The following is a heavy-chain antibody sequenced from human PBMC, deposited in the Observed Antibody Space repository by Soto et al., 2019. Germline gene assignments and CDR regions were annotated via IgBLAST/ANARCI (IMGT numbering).Heavy chain of an antibody. CDR1: GFTFSSYA. CDR2: ISGGGGTT. Sequence: EVQLLESGGGLVQPGGSLRLSCVASGFTFSSYAMTWVRQAPGKGLQWVSSISGGGGTTYFADSVKGRFAVSRDSSRNTLYLEMNSLRAEDTALYYCAKHMDTTGTTFDYWGQGSLVTVSS. V-gene: IGHV3-23*01. J-gene: IGHJ4*02. CDR3: AKHMDTTGTTFDY. D-gene: IGHD1-1*01.